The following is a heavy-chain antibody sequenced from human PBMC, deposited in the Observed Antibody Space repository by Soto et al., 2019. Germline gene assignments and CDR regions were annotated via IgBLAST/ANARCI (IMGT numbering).Heavy chain of an antibody. D-gene: IGHD4-17*01. CDR1: GFTFSSYA. Sequence: GGSLRLSCAASGFTFSSYAMSWVRQAPGKGLEWVSVISGSGDSTYYADSVKGRFTISRDNSKNTLYLQLNSLRAEDTAVYYCAKRPYGYYFDYWGQGTLVTVSS. CDR3: AKRPYGYYFDY. V-gene: IGHV3-23*01. CDR2: ISGSGDST. J-gene: IGHJ4*02.